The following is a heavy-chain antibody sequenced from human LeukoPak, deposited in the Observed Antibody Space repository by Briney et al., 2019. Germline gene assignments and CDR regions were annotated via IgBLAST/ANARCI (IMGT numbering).Heavy chain of an antibody. V-gene: IGHV1-8*01. CDR1: GHTFTSYD. CDR3: ASRGYSSGGFDY. D-gene: IGHD6-19*01. Sequence: ASVKVSCKASGHTFTSYDINWVRQATGQGLEWMGWMNPNSGNTGYAQKFQGRVTMTRNTSISTAYMELSSLRSEDTAVYYCASRGYSSGGFDYWGQGTLVTVSS. J-gene: IGHJ4*02. CDR2: MNPNSGNT.